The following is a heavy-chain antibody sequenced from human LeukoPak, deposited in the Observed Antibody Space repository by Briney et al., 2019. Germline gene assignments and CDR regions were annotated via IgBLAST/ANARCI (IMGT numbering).Heavy chain of an antibody. J-gene: IGHJ4*02. CDR1: GYSISSGYY. Sequence: SETLSLTCTVSGYSISSGYYWSWIRQPQGKELEWIGYIYESGSTDYNPSLRSRVTISRDTSKNQVSLKLTSVTTADTAVYYCARDRYDHDSSGYYEFWGQGTLVTVSS. V-gene: IGHV4-61*01. D-gene: IGHD3-22*01. CDR3: ARDRYDHDSSGYYEF. CDR2: IYESGST.